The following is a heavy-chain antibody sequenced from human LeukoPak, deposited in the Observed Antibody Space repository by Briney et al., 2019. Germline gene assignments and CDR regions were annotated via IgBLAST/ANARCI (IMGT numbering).Heavy chain of an antibody. CDR2: IYSGGST. V-gene: IGHV3-23*03. Sequence: GGSLRLSCAPSGFIFSTNGMTRVPHAPGEGLECVSVIYSGGSTYHPVSQKGRFTISRHNSKNTLYLQMNSLGAEDRAVYYCAKGVGLGYYGSGSLDYWGQGTLVTVS. D-gene: IGHD3-10*01. CDR3: AKGVGLGYYGSGSLDY. J-gene: IGHJ4*02. CDR1: GFIFSTNG.